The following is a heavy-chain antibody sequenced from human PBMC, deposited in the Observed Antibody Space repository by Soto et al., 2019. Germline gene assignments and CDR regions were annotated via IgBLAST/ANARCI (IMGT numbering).Heavy chain of an antibody. Sequence: QVQLVQSGAEVKKPGSSVKVSCKASGGTFSSYAISWVRQAPGQGLESMGGIIPIFGTANYAQKFQGRVTITADGSTSTAYMELSSVRSEDTAVYYCARSYDILTGYYEGFDYWGQGTLVTVSS. CDR3: ARSYDILTGYYEGFDY. V-gene: IGHV1-69*01. CDR2: IIPIFGTA. D-gene: IGHD3-9*01. CDR1: GGTFSSYA. J-gene: IGHJ4*02.